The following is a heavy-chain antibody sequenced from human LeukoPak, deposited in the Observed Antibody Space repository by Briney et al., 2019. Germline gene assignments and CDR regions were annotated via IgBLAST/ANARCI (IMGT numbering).Heavy chain of an antibody. D-gene: IGHD1-14*01. CDR2: ISGSGDYT. V-gene: IGHV3-23*01. CDR3: AKPARTDYADY. J-gene: IGHJ4*02. CDR1: GFTFSSHG. Sequence: PGGSLRLSCAASGFTFSSHGMSWVRQAPGKGLEWVSTISGSGDYTYYADSVKGRFTISRDNSKNTLYLQMNSLRAEDTAVYYCAKPARTDYADYWGQGTLVTVSS.